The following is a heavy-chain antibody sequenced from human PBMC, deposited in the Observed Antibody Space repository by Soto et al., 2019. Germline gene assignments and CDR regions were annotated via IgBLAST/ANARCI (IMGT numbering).Heavy chain of an antibody. Sequence: PGGSLRLSCAASGFTFSSYAMHWVRQAPGKGLEWVAVISYDGSNKYYADSVKGRFTISRDNSKNTLYLQMNSLRAEDTAVYYCARGYHYDFWSGLYGMDVWGQGTTVTVSS. CDR3: ARGYHYDFWSGLYGMDV. CDR2: ISYDGSNK. CDR1: GFTFSSYA. J-gene: IGHJ6*02. D-gene: IGHD3-3*01. V-gene: IGHV3-30-3*01.